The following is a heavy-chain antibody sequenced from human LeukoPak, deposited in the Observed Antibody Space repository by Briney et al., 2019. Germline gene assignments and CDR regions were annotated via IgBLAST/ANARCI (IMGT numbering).Heavy chain of an antibody. D-gene: IGHD3-16*02. CDR1: GYTFANYD. V-gene: IGHV1-8*01. Sequence: GASVKVSCKASGYTFANYDINWVRQATGQGLEWMGWMSPNSGNTDYAHKFQGRVTMTRNTSISTAYMELSSLRSEDTAVYYCAREVPPFYDYVWGSYRYYFDYWGQGTLVTVSS. J-gene: IGHJ4*02. CDR3: AREVPPFYDYVWGSYRYYFDY. CDR2: MSPNSGNT.